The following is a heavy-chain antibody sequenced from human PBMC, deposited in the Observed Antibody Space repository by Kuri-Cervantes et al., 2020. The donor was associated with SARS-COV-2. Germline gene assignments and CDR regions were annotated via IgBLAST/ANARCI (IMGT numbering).Heavy chain of an antibody. CDR3: ARDGNSYIPVIDY. J-gene: IGHJ4*02. CDR1: GFTFSSYA. V-gene: IGHV3-23*01. CDR2: ISGSGGST. Sequence: GGSLRLSCAASGFTFSSYAMSWVRQAPGKGLEWVSAISGSGGSTYYADSVKGRFTISRDNAKNSLYLQMNSLRAEDTAVYYCARDGNSYIPVIDYWGQGTPVTVSS. D-gene: IGHD4-23*01.